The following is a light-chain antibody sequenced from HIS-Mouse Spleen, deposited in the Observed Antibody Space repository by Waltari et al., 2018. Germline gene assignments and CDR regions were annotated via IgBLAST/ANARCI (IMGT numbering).Light chain of an antibody. CDR2: AAS. CDR3: QQLNSYPQET. J-gene: IGKJ4*01. V-gene: IGKV1-9*01. CDR1: QGISSY. Sequence: DIQLTQSPSFLSASVGDRVTITCRASQGISSYLAWYQQKPGKAPKLLIYAASTLQSGVPSRFSGSGSGTEFTLTISRLQPEDFATYYCQQLNSYPQETFGGGTKVEIK.